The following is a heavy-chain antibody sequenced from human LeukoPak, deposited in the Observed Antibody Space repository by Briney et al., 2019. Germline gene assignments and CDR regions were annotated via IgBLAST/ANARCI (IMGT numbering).Heavy chain of an antibody. Sequence: SDTLSPTCAVSGYSISSTNWWGWIRQPPGKGLEWIGYIYYSGSIYYNPSLKSRVTMSVDTSKNQFSLKLSSVTAVDTAVYYCAKTASSGSEFDYWGQGTLVTVSS. V-gene: IGHV4-28*05. CDR2: IYYSGSI. CDR1: GYSISSTNW. D-gene: IGHD1-26*01. CDR3: AKTASSGSEFDY. J-gene: IGHJ4*02.